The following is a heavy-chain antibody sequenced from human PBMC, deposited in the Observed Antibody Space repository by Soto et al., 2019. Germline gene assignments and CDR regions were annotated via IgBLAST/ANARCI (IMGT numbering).Heavy chain of an antibody. CDR2: VSATAGTT. CDR3: AKDRLAGVFDY. CDR1: GFTFSNYA. V-gene: IGHV3-23*04. D-gene: IGHD3-16*01. J-gene: IGHJ4*02. Sequence: DVQLVDSGGGLVQPGGSLRLSCAASGFTFSNYAMSWVRQAPGKGLEWVSLVSATAGTTYYTDSVKGRFTISRDNSRNTVYLQMRSRRGVAMGVFCCAKDRLAGVFDYWGQGTLVTVSS.